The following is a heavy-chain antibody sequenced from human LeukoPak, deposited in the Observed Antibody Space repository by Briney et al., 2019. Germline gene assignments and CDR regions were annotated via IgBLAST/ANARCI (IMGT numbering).Heavy chain of an antibody. CDR2: IIPILGTA. V-gene: IGHV1-69*06. Sequence: GASVKVSCKASGGTFSSYAISWVRQAPGQGLEWMGGIIPILGTANYAQKFQGRVTITADKSTSTAYMELSSLRSEDTAVYYCARGLYSSGWYYFDYWGQGTLVTVSS. J-gene: IGHJ4*02. D-gene: IGHD6-19*01. CDR1: GGTFSSYA. CDR3: ARGLYSSGWYYFDY.